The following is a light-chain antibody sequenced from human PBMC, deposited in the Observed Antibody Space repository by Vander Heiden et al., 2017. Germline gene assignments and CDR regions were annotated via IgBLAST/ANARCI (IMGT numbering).Light chain of an antibody. CDR2: RAS. Sequence: DIELTQSPSTLSASVGDRVTITCRDSQSISSWLAWYQQKPGKAPKLLTYRASTLESGVPSRFSGSGSGTELTLTISSLQPDDFATYYCQQYNSYPYTFGQGTKLEIK. V-gene: IGKV1-5*03. CDR1: QSISSW. CDR3: QQYNSYPYT. J-gene: IGKJ2*01.